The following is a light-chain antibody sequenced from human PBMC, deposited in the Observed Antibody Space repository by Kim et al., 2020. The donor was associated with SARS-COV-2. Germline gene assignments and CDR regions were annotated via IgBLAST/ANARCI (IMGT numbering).Light chain of an antibody. V-gene: IGKV1-8*01. Sequence: AIRITQSPSSLSASTGDRVTITCRASQGISSYLAWYQQKPGKAPKLLIYAASTLQSGVPSRFSGSGSGTDFTLTISCLQSEDFATYYCQQYYSYPPTTFGQGKRLEIK. CDR2: AAS. CDR3: QQYYSYPPTT. CDR1: QGISSY. J-gene: IGKJ5*01.